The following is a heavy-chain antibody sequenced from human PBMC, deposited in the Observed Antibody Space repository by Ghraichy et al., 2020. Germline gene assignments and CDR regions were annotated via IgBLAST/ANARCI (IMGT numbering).Heavy chain of an antibody. CDR3: ASPYDSWSGPFDY. CDR1: GFTFSSYA. J-gene: IGHJ4*02. Sequence: GGSLRLSCAASGFTFSSYAMHWVRQAPGKGLEWVAIISYDGNNRYYADSVKGRFTISRDNSKSTLYLQMISLRPGDTAVYYCASPYDSWSGPFDYWGQGTLVTVSS. V-gene: IGHV3-30-3*01. CDR2: ISYDGNNR. D-gene: IGHD3-3*01.